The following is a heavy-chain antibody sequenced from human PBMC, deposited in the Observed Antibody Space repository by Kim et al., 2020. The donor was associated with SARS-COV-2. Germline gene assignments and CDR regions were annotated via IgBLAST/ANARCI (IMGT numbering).Heavy chain of an antibody. CDR3: ARVRVSITMFGVVTRLFDY. Sequence: RVTISVDTSKNQFSLKLSFVTAADTAVYYCARVRVSITMFGVVTRLFDYWGQGILVTVSS. V-gene: IGHV4-30-2*05. J-gene: IGHJ4*02. D-gene: IGHD3-3*01.